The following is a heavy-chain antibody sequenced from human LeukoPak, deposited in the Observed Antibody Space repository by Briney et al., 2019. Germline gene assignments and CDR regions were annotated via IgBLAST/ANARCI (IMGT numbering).Heavy chain of an antibody. D-gene: IGHD6-19*01. Sequence: GGSLRLSCAASGFTFSSYAMSWVRQAPGEGLEWVSTILGSGRSTYYADSVKGRFTVSRDNSKNTLYLQMNSLTAEDTALYYCAKFRGPSSGWFFDYWGQGTLVTVSS. V-gene: IGHV3-23*01. J-gene: IGHJ4*02. CDR3: AKFRGPSSGWFFDY. CDR1: GFTFSSYA. CDR2: ILGSGRST.